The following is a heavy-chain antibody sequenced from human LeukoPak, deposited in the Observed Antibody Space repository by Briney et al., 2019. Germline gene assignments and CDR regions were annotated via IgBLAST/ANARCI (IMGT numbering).Heavy chain of an antibody. Sequence: ASVKVSCKASGYTFTSYGISWVRQAPGQGLEWMGWISAYNGNTNYAQKLQGRVTMTTDTSASTAYMELRSLRSDDTAVYYRARDRAPPYYYYGMDVWGKGTTVTVSS. V-gene: IGHV1-18*04. CDR2: ISAYNGNT. J-gene: IGHJ6*04. CDR1: GYTFTSYG. CDR3: ARDRAPPYYYYGMDV.